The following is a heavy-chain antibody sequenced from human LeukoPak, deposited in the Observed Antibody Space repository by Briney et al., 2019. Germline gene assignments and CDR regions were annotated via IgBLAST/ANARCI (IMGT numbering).Heavy chain of an antibody. CDR2: IYSGGST. Sequence: AGGSLRLSCAATGFTVSSNYMSWVRQAPGKGLEWVSVIYSGGSTYYADSVKGRFTISRDNSKNTLYLQMNSLRAEDTAVYYCAGFMLGGAPSGSYNNWFDPWGQGTLVTVSS. CDR1: GFTVSSNY. J-gene: IGHJ5*02. V-gene: IGHV3-53*01. CDR3: AGFMLGGAPSGSYNNWFDP. D-gene: IGHD1-26*01.